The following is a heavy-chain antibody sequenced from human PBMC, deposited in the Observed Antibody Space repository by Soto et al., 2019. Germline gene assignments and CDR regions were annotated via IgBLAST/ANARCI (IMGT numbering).Heavy chain of an antibody. CDR2: ISAYNGNT. D-gene: IGHD5-18*01. J-gene: IGHJ6*02. CDR3: ARGTRKRQWIQLWQPSYIVDVGMDV. Sequence: QVQLVQSGAEVKKPGASVKVSCKASGYTFTSYGISWVRQAPGQGLEWMGWISAYNGNTGYAQKFRGRVTMTRNTSISTAYMELSSLRSEDTAVYYCARGTRKRQWIQLWQPSYIVDVGMDVWGQGTTVTVSS. CDR1: GYTFTSYG. V-gene: IGHV1-18*01.